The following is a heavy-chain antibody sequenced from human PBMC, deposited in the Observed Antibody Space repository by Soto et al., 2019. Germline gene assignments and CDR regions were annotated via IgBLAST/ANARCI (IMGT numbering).Heavy chain of an antibody. D-gene: IGHD3-3*01. CDR2: ISYDGSNK. CDR3: AKERGTGDFWSGYYTGGWSNYYYGMDV. Sequence: PGGSLRLSCAASGFTFSSYGMHWVRQAPGKGLEWVAVISYDGSNKYYADSVKGRFTIPRDNSKNTLYLQMNSLRAEDTAVYYCAKERGTGDFWSGYYTGGWSNYYYGMDVWGQGTTVTVSS. CDR1: GFTFSSYG. V-gene: IGHV3-30*18. J-gene: IGHJ6*02.